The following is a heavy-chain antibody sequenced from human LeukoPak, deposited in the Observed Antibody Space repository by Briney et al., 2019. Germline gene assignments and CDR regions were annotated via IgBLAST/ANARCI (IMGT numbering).Heavy chain of an antibody. D-gene: IGHD2-15*01. V-gene: IGHV4-59*01. CDR2: IYYSGST. Sequence: SSETLSLTCTVSGGSISNYYWSWIRQPPGKGLEWIGYIYYSGSTNYNPSLKSRVTISVDTSKNQFSLNLSSVTAADTAVYYCARERCSGGSCYLGGVLRGYFDSWGQGTLVTVSS. CDR1: GGSISNYY. CDR3: ARERCSGGSCYLGGVLRGYFDS. J-gene: IGHJ4*02.